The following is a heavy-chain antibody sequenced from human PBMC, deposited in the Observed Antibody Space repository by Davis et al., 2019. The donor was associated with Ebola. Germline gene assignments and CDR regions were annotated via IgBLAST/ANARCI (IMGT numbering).Heavy chain of an antibody. V-gene: IGHV3-23*01. J-gene: IGHJ4*02. CDR3: AKDGEMATILDY. Sequence: PGGSLRLSCTASGFTFRNYAMSWVRQAPGKGLEWVSAISGSGGSTYYADSVKGRFTISRDNSKNTLYLQMNSLRAEDTAVYYCAKDGEMATILDYWGQGTLVTVSS. CDR2: ISGSGGST. D-gene: IGHD5-24*01. CDR1: GFTFRNYA.